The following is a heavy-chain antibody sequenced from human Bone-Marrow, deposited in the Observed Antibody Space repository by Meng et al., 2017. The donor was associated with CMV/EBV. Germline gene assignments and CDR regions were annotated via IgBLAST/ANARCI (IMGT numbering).Heavy chain of an antibody. J-gene: IGHJ6*02. CDR1: GFTFSDYY. Sequence: GESLKISCAASGFTFSDYYMSWIRQAPGKGLEWVSYISSSGSTIYYADSVKGRFTISRDNAKNSLYLQMNSLRAEDTAVYYCARVPPPAGYSYGYGYYYGMDVWGQGTTVTVSS. V-gene: IGHV3-11*01. D-gene: IGHD5-18*01. CDR2: ISSSGSTI. CDR3: ARVPPPAGYSYGYGYYYGMDV.